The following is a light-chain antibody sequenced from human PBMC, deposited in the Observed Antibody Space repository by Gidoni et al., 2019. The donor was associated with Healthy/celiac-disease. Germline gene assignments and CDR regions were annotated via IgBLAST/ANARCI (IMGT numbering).Light chain of an antibody. CDR3: QSYDSSLSGEV. CDR2: GNS. CDR1: RSNLGAGSD. V-gene: IGLV1-40*01. J-gene: IGLJ2*01. Sequence: QSVLTQPPPASGAPGQRGTNPCTGSRSNLGAGSDVHWYQQLRGTAPKLLISGNSNRPSGVPDRFSGSKSGTSASLAITGLQAEDEADYYCQSYDSSLSGEVFGGGTKLTVL.